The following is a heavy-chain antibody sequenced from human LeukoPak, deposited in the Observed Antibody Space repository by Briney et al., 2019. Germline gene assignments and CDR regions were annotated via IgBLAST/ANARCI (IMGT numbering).Heavy chain of an antibody. CDR1: GGSFSGYY. D-gene: IGHD4-17*01. CDR2: INHSGNT. CDR3: ASPIYGDYTENGFDI. Sequence: PSETLSLTCAVYGGSFSGYYWSWIRQPPGKGLEWIGEINHSGNTNYNPSLKSRVTILVDTSKNQFSLKLNSVAAADTAVYYCASPIYGDYTENGFDIWGRGTMVTVSS. V-gene: IGHV4-34*01. J-gene: IGHJ3*02.